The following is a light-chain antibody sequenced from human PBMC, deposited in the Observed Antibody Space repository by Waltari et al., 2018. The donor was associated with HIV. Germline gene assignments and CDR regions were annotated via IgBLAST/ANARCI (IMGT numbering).Light chain of an antibody. CDR1: SSDVGSYNL. CDR3: CSYAGSSTLL. J-gene: IGLJ2*01. Sequence: QSALTQPASVSGSPGQSITISCTGTSSDVGSYNLVSWYQQHPGKAPKLMISDGNKRSSGVSNRSPASKSGNTASLTISGLQAEDDADYYCCSYAGSSTLLFGGGTKLTVL. CDR2: DGN. V-gene: IGLV2-23*01.